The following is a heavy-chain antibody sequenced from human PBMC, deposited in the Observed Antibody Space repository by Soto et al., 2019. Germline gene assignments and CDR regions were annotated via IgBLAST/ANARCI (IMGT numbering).Heavy chain of an antibody. J-gene: IGHJ5*02. Sequence: SETLSLTCTVSGGSLSSYYWSWIRRPPGMGLEWIASISYSGTTNYNSSLKSRVTISIDTSKNQFSLKLNSVTAADTAVYYCARVPSPWGQGTLVTVSS. CDR2: ISYSGTT. CDR1: GGSLSSYY. V-gene: IGHV4-59*01. CDR3: ARVPSP.